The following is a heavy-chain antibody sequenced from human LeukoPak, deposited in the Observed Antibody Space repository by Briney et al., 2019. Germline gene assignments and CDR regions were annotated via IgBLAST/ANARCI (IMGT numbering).Heavy chain of an antibody. CDR3: AKDLRNIRTLVDLQMI. D-gene: IGHD2-8*02. V-gene: IGHV3-23*01. Sequence: PTGGSLRLSCIASGFTFSNYGMSWVRQAPGKGLEWVSIISGSGDRTLHADSVKGRFTVSRDNSKNTVYLQMNSLRAEDTAVYYCAKDLRNIRTLVDLQMIWGQGTLVIVSS. CDR1: GFTFSNYG. CDR2: ISGSGDRT. J-gene: IGHJ3*02.